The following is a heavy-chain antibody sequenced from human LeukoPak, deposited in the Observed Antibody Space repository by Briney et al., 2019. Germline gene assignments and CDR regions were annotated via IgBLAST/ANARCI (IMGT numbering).Heavy chain of an antibody. V-gene: IGHV4-4*02. D-gene: IGHD6-13*01. CDR2: IYHSGNT. J-gene: IGHJ4*02. CDR3: ARGTAAAGNFEY. Sequence: SETLSLTCAVSGGSISSSSWWSWVRQPPGKGLEWMGEIYHSGNTNYNSSLKGRIAISVDKSKNQLSLKLSSVTAADTAVYYCARGTAAAGNFEYWGQGTLVTVSS. CDR1: GGSISSSSW.